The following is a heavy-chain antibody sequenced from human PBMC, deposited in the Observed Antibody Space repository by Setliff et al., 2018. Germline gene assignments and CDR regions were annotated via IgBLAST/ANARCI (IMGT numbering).Heavy chain of an antibody. D-gene: IGHD3-3*01. CDR1: GDSISSRPFY. CDR3: ARMTGFRYIDV. Sequence: PSETLSLTCTVSGDSISSRPFYWGWFRQPAGKELEWIGQIYTSWSTIYNPSLKSRVTILLDTSKNQFSLTLTSVTAADTAVYYCARMTGFRYIDVWGKGTTVTVSS. V-gene: IGHV4-61*09. J-gene: IGHJ6*03. CDR2: IYTSWST.